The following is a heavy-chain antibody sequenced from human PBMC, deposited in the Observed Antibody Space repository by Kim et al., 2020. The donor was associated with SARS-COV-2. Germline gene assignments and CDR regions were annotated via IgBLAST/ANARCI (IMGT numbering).Heavy chain of an antibody. CDR2: INHSGST. CDR3: ARGTRQWLVPGPYYYYMDV. Sequence: SETLSLTCAVYGGSFSGYYWSWIRQPPGKGLEWIGEINHSGSTNYNPSPKSRVTISVYTSKNQFTLKLSSVTAADTAVYYCARGTRQWLVPGPYYYYMDVWGEGTTVTVSS. V-gene: IGHV4-34*01. D-gene: IGHD6-19*01. J-gene: IGHJ6*03. CDR1: GGSFSGYY.